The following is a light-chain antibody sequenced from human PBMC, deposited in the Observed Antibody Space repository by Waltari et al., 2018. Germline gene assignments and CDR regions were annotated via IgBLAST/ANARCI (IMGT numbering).Light chain of an antibody. CDR1: SSNIGSNY. V-gene: IGLV1-47*01. J-gene: IGLJ3*02. CDR2: RSK. CDR3: AAWDDSLSGRV. Sequence: QSVLTQPPSASGTPGQRVTISCSGSSSNIGSNYVYCYQQLPGTAPKLLICRSKQLPVGVPDRFSGSKSGTSASLAISGLRSEDEADYYCAAWDDSLSGRVFGGGTKLTVL.